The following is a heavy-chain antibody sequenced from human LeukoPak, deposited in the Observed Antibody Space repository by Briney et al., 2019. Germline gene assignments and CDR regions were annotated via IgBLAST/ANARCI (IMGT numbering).Heavy chain of an antibody. Sequence: GASVKVSCKASGYTFTSYGISWVRQAPGQGLEWMGWISAYNDNTNYAQKLQGRVTMTTDTSTSTAYMELRSLRSDDTAVYYCARAPRSIAARPNFDYWAQGTLVTVSS. CDR2: ISAYNDNT. CDR3: ARAPRSIAARPNFDY. D-gene: IGHD6-6*01. CDR1: GYTFTSYG. J-gene: IGHJ4*02. V-gene: IGHV1-18*01.